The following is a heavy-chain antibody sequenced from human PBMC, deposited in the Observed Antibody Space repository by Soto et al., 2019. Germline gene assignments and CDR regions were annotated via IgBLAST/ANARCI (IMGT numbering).Heavy chain of an antibody. CDR3: AKDLSDSGLVFDY. J-gene: IGHJ4*02. CDR2: ISGSGDST. Sequence: LILSSAGWEFPFTHYAMSWVRHAPGKGLEWVSGISGSGDSTYHAGSVKGRFTISGDNFENTLNLQIDSLRAEDTAVFYCAKDLSDSGLVFDYWGQGTMVTDSS. V-gene: IGHV3-23*01. CDR1: EFPFTHYA. D-gene: IGHD6-19*01.